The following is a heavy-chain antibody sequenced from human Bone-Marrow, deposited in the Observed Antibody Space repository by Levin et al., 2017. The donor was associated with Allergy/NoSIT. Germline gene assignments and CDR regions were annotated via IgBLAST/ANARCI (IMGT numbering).Heavy chain of an antibody. V-gene: IGHV1-46*01. CDR3: AGGGEGVGARRGNAFDI. CDR2: INPSGGST. D-gene: IGHD1-26*01. Sequence: AASVKVSCKASGYTFTSYYMHWVRQAPGQGLEWMGIINPSGGSTSYAQKFQGRVTMTRDTSTSTVYMELSSLRSEDTAVYYCAGGGEGVGARRGNAFDIWGQGTMVTVSS. J-gene: IGHJ3*02. CDR1: GYTFTSYY.